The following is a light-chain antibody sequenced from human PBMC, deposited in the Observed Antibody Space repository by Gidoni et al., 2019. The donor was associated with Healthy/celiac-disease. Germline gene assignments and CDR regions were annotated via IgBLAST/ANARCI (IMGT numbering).Light chain of an antibody. V-gene: IGLV1-44*01. CDR3: AAWDDSLNGPV. J-gene: IGLJ3*02. Sequence: QSVLTQPPSASGTPGQRVTIPCSGSSSNIGINTVNWYQQLPGTAPKLLIDSNNQRPSGVPDRFSGSKSGTSASLAISGLQSEDEADYYCAAWDDSLNGPVFGGGTKLTVL. CDR1: SSNIGINT. CDR2: SNN.